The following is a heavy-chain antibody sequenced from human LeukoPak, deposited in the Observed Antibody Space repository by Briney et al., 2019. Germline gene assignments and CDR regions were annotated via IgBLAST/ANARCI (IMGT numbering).Heavy chain of an antibody. CDR3: VNDLARRGGY. Sequence: GGPLRLSCTVSGIIFSDYWMSWVRQAPGKGLEWVANIKHDASEKYYVDSVKGRFTISRDNAKNSLYLQMNSLRAEDTAVYYCVNDLARRGGYWGQGTLVTVSA. D-gene: IGHD3-16*01. J-gene: IGHJ4*02. CDR1: GIIFSDYW. V-gene: IGHV3-7*01. CDR2: IKHDASEK.